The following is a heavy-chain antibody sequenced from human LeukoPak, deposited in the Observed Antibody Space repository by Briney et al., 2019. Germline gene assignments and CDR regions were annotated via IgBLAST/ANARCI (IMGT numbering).Heavy chain of an antibody. Sequence: GGSLRLSCAASGFTFSSYGMHWVRQAPGKGLEWVAFIRYDGSNKYYADSVKGRFTISRDNSKNTLYLQMNSLRAEDTAVYYCARDSGNYLDAFDIWGQGTMVTVSS. J-gene: IGHJ3*02. V-gene: IGHV3-30*02. CDR1: GFTFSSYG. CDR3: ARDSGNYLDAFDI. D-gene: IGHD1-7*01. CDR2: IRYDGSNK.